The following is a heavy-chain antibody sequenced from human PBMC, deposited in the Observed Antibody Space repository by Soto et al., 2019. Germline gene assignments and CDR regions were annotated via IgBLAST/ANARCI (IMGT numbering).Heavy chain of an antibody. J-gene: IGHJ4*02. CDR1: GYTFTGYY. V-gene: IGHV1-2*04. CDR2: INPNSGGT. CDR3: AAVPRPEMATILFDY. D-gene: IGHD5-12*01. Sequence: ASVKVSCKASGYTFTGYYMHWVRQAPGQGLEWMGWINPNSGGTNYAQKFQGWVTMTRDTSISTAYMELSRLRSDDTAVYYCAAVPRPEMATILFDYWGQGTLVTVSS.